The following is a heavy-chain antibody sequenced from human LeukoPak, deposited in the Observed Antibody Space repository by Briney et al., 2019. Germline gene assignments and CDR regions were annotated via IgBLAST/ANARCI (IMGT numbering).Heavy chain of an antibody. J-gene: IGHJ4*02. V-gene: IGHV4-39*01. Sequence: LETLSLTCTVSGGSISSSSYYWGWIRQPPGKGLEWIGSIYYSGSTYYNPSLKSRVTISVDTSKNQFSLKLSSVTAADTAVYYCARTPYYDFWSGDARYFDYWGQGTLVTVSS. D-gene: IGHD3-3*01. CDR1: GGSISSSSYY. CDR3: ARTPYYDFWSGDARYFDY. CDR2: IYYSGST.